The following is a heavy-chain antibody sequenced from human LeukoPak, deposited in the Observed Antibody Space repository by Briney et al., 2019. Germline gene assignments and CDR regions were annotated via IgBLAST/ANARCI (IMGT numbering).Heavy chain of an antibody. CDR3: ARVLVWGSSTYYYYYYGMDV. CDR2: KYYRSKWYN. Sequence: SQTLSLTCAISGDSVSSNSAACNWIRQSPARGLEWLGRKYYRSKWYNDYAVSVKSRITINPDTSKNKFSLQLNSVTPEDTAVYYCARVLVWGSSTYYYYYYGMDVWGQGTTVTVSS. CDR1: GDSVSSNSAA. V-gene: IGHV6-1*01. D-gene: IGHD6-13*01. J-gene: IGHJ6*02.